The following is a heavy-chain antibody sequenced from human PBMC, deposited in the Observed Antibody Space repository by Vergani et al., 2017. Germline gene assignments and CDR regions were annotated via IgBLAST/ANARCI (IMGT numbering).Heavy chain of an antibody. CDR3: ARGRSMSHYYYMDV. CDR2: INHSGST. D-gene: IGHD6-6*01. CDR1: GGSFSGYY. V-gene: IGHV4-34*01. Sequence: QVQLQQWGAGLLKPSETLSLTCAVYGGSFSGYYWSWIRQPPGKGLEWIGEINHSGSTNYNPSLKSRVTISVDTSKNQFSLKLSSVTAADKAVYYCARGRSMSHYYYMDVWGKGTTVTVSS. J-gene: IGHJ6*03.